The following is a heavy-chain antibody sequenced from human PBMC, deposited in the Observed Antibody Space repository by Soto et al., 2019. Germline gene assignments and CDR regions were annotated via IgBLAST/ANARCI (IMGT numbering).Heavy chain of an antibody. V-gene: IGHV4-31*03. J-gene: IGHJ6*02. Sequence: LXLLYTVADVAVTGRGDDRGWSPQHPGKGLERLGYIYYSGTTYYNRSLKGRVSISEDTSKNQFFLKLSSVTGADTGVYYCERVPGGGRRGSITPWYNYGMDVWGQGTKGTVYS. CDR1: DVAVTGRGDD. D-gene: IGHD1-1*01. CDR2: IYYSGTT. CDR3: ERVPGGGRRGSITPWYNYGMDV.